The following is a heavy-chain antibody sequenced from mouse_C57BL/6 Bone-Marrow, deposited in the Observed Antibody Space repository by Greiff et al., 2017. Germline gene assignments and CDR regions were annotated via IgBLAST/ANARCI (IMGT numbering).Heavy chain of an antibody. D-gene: IGHD2-1*01. V-gene: IGHV5-2*01. CDR1: EYEFPSHD. Sequence: EVMLVESGGGLVQPGESLKLSCESNEYEFPSHDMSWVRKTPEKRLELVAALNSDGGSTYYPDTMESRFIISRDNTKKTLYLQMSRLGSEDTALYECARPDGNYPDGYWGQGTTLTVSS. CDR3: ARPDGNYPDGY. J-gene: IGHJ2*01. CDR2: LNSDGGST.